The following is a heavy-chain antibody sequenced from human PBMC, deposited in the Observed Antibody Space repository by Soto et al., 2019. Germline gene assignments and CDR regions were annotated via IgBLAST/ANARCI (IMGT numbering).Heavy chain of an antibody. V-gene: IGHV4-31*03. CDR2: IYYSGST. CDR1: GGSISSGGYY. CDR3: AREDGGLGYCSGGSCYSPPDY. D-gene: IGHD2-15*01. J-gene: IGHJ4*02. Sequence: SETLSLTCTVSGGSISSGGYYWSWIRQHPGKGLEWIGYIYYSGSTYYNPSLKSRVTISVDTSKNQFSLKLSSVTAADTAVYYCAREDGGLGYCSGGSCYSPPDYWGQGTLVTVSS.